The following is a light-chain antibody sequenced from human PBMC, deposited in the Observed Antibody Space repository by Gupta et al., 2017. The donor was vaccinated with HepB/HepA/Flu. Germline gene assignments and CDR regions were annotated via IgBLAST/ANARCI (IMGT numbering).Light chain of an antibody. V-gene: IGLV2-11*01. CDR2: DVS. J-gene: IGLJ1*01. CDR3: CEWANSQWV. Sequence: QSALTQPRSVPGSPGQSVTISCTGASSDIGAYQSVAWYHQHPGKVPEVMIFDVSKRPSGVPELVSGSKSGKTVKMNISGIQAEEEADEYCCEWANSQWVFGTGTKLTVL. CDR1: SSDIGAYQS.